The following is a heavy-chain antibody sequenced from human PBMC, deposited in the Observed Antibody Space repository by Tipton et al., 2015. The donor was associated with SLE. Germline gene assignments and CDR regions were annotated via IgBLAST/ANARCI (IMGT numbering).Heavy chain of an antibody. CDR2: IYYSGST. CDR3: ASWSPERTSGWSRFDY. Sequence: GSLRLSCTVSGGSISSYYWSWIRQPPGKGLEWIGYIYYSGSTNYNPSLKSRVTISVDTSKNQFSLKLSSVTAADTAVYYCASWSPERTSGWSRFDYWGQGTLVTVSS. CDR1: GGSISSYY. V-gene: IGHV4-59*01. D-gene: IGHD6-19*01. J-gene: IGHJ4*02.